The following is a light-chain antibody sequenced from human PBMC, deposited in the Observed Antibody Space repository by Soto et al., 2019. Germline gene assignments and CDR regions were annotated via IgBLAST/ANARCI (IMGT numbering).Light chain of an antibody. CDR1: QSVSSNY. CDR2: GAS. J-gene: IGKJ4*01. Sequence: EIVLTQSQATLSLSPGERATLSCRASQSVSSNYLAWYQQKPGQAPRLLMYGASSRATGIPDRFSGSGSGTDFTLTISRLEPEDFAVYYCQQYGTSPVTFGGGTKVEIK. V-gene: IGKV3-20*01. CDR3: QQYGTSPVT.